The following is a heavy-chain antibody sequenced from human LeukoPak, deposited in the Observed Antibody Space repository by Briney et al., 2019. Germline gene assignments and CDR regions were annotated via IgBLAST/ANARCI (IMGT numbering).Heavy chain of an antibody. CDR2: INPNSGGT. CDR1: GYTFTGYY. Sequence: ASVKVSCKASGYTFTGYYTHWVRQAPGQGLEWMGWINPNSGGTNYAQKFQGRVTMTRDTSISTAYMELSRLRSDDTAVYYCASGSGSYYSNDAFDFWGQGTMVTVSS. J-gene: IGHJ3*01. D-gene: IGHD1-26*01. CDR3: ASGSGSYYSNDAFDF. V-gene: IGHV1-2*02.